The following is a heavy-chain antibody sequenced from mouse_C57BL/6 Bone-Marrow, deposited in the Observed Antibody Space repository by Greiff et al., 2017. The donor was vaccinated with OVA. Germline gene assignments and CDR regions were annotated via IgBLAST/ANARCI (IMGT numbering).Heavy chain of an antibody. CDR2: IDPENGDT. CDR3: TTWNWYFDV. V-gene: IGHV14-4*01. CDR1: GFNIKDDY. J-gene: IGHJ1*03. Sequence: VQLQQSGAELVRPGASVTLSCTASGFNIKDDYMHWVKQRPEQGLEWIGWIDPENGDTEYASKFQGKATITADTSSNTAYLQLSSLTSEDTAVYYCTTWNWYFDVWGTGTTVTVSS.